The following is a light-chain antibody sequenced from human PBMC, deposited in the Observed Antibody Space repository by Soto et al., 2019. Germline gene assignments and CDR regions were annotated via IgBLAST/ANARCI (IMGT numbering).Light chain of an antibody. CDR2: WAS. Sequence: DIVVTQSPDSLAVSLGERATINCKSSQSVLYSSNYKNYLDWYQQKPGQPPKLLIYWASTRESGVPDRFSGSGSATDFTLTISNLPAEDVAVYYCQQYYTTPSYPFPTTFGGGTKVEI. CDR3: QQYYTTPSYPFPTT. V-gene: IGKV4-1*01. J-gene: IGKJ4*01. CDR1: QSVLYSSNYKNY.